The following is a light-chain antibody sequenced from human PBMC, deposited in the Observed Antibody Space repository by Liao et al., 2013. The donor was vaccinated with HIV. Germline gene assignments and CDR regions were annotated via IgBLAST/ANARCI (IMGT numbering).Light chain of an antibody. CDR3: QVWDSRSVVV. CDR1: DIEDKS. V-gene: IGLV3-21*04. CDR2: YDV. Sequence: SYVLTQSPSVSVAPGETASLTCGGDDIEDKSVHWYQQKPGQAPLLVMYYDVDRPSGIPERFSGSNSGNTATLTITRVEAGDEADYYCQVWDSRSVVVFGGGTRLTVL. J-gene: IGLJ2*01.